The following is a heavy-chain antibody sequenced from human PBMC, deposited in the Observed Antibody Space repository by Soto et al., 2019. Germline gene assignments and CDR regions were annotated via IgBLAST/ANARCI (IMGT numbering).Heavy chain of an antibody. CDR2: ISGSGGST. J-gene: IGHJ4*02. D-gene: IGHD3-22*01. CDR3: AVTTHYYDSSGPLLGD. V-gene: IGHV3-23*01. CDR1: GFTFSRYA. Sequence: PXGSLRLSCVVSGFTFSRYAMSWVRQAPGKGLEWVSAISGSGGSTYYADSVKGRFTISRDNSKNTPYLQMNSLRAEDTAVYYCAVTTHYYDSSGPLLGDWGQGTLVTVSS.